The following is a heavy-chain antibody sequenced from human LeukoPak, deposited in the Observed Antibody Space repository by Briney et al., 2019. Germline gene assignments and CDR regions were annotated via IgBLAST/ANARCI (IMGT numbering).Heavy chain of an antibody. D-gene: IGHD3-10*01. V-gene: IGHV4-34*01. CDR3: AREKIAPNYYYGSGSYYKRARGPYFDY. J-gene: IGHJ4*02. CDR2: INHSGST. CDR1: GGSFSGCY. Sequence: SETLSLTCAVYGGSFSGCYWSWIRQPPGKGLEWIGEINHSGSTNYNPSLKSRVTISVDTSKNQFSLKLSSVTAADTAVYYCAREKIAPNYYYGSGSYYKRARGPYFDYWGQGTLVTGSS.